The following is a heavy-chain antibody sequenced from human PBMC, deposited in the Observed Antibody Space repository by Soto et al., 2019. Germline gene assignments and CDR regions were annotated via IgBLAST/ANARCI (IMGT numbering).Heavy chain of an antibody. J-gene: IGHJ4*02. CDR2: ISPYNGNT. CDR1: GYIFITYG. Sequence: QVQLVQSGVEVKKPGASVKVSCKASGYIFITYGISWVRQAPGQGLEWMGRISPYNGNTNYAQNLQGRVTMTTDTSTSTAYMELRSLRSDDTAVYYCARDLDGSGSYYTDHWGTGTQVTVSS. V-gene: IGHV1-18*01. D-gene: IGHD3-10*01. CDR3: ARDLDGSGSYYTDH.